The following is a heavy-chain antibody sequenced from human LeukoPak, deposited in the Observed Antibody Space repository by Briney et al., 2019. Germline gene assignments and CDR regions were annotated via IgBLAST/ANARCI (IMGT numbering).Heavy chain of an antibody. J-gene: IGHJ6*03. CDR1: DFTFETYW. CDR3: ARGETMDV. V-gene: IGHV3-7*01. Sequence: QPGGSLILSCVALDFTFETYWMSWVRQAPGKGPEWVANINEDGSEKHYVGSVRGRFAISRDNADNSLHLQMNSLRPEDMAAYYCARGETMDVWGKGTTVTVSS. CDR2: INEDGSEK. D-gene: IGHD5-24*01.